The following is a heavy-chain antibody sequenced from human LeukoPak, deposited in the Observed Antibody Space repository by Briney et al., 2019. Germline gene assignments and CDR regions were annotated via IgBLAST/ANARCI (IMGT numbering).Heavy chain of an antibody. CDR3: ASRIVVPAAIASDY. V-gene: IGHV4-34*01. D-gene: IGHD2-2*01. Sequence: KPSETLSLTCAVYGGSFSGYYWSWIRQPLGKGLEWIGEINHSGSTNYNPSLKSRVTISVDTSKNQFSLKLSSVTAADTAVYYCASRIVVPAAIASDYWGQGTLVTVSS. CDR2: INHSGST. CDR1: GGSFSGYY. J-gene: IGHJ4*02.